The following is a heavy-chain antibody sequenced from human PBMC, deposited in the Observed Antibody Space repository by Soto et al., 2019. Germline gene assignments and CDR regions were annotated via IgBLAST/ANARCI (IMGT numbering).Heavy chain of an antibody. Sequence: PGGSLRLSCTASGFTFTTYWMHWVRQAPGKGLVWVSGIYVVGLMTNYADSVKGRLTVSRDNAKNTLYLHVNTLRAEDTAVYYFANGGAIGVDYWGQGTLVTVSS. CDR2: IYVVGLMT. J-gene: IGHJ4*02. CDR1: GFTFTTYW. V-gene: IGHV3-74*01. CDR3: ANGGAIGVDY. D-gene: IGHD3-16*01.